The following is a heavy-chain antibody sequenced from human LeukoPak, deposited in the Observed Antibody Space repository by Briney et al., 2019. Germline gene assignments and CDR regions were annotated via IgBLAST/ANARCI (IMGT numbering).Heavy chain of an antibody. CDR2: ISGSSSHT. Sequence: GGSLRLSCAVSGFIVSSNYMNWIRQTPGKGLEWLSYISGSSSHTLYADSVKGRFTISRDNAKNSLYLQMNSLRAEDTAVYYCARFELDSGGYATNFDSWGQGTLVTVSP. D-gene: IGHD3-22*01. CDR1: GFIVSSNY. J-gene: IGHJ4*02. V-gene: IGHV3-11*06. CDR3: ARFELDSGGYATNFDS.